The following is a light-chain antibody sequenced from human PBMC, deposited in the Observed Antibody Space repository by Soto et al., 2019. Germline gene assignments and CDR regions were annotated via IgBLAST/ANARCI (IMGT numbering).Light chain of an antibody. J-gene: IGKJ1*01. V-gene: IGKV3-11*01. CDR3: QQYNNWPGT. Sequence: EIVLTQSPATLSLSPGERATLCCRASQSVSSYLAWYQQKPGQAPRLLIYDASNRATGIPARFSGSGSGTDFTLTISRLEPEDFGVYYCQQYNNWPGTFGQGTKVDIK. CDR2: DAS. CDR1: QSVSSY.